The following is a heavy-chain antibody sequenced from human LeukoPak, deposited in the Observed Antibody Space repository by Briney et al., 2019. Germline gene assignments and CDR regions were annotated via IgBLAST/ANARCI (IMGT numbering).Heavy chain of an antibody. CDR1: GFTFSSYW. CDR3: AKGGSRSCSSCFSDAFDI. CDR2: INQDESEK. V-gene: IGHV3-7*01. J-gene: IGHJ3*02. Sequence: PGGSLRLSCAASGFTFSSYWMHWVRQAPGKGLEWVANINQDESEKYYVGSVKGRFTISRDYGRNSLHLQMNSLRAEDTAVYFCAKGGSRSCSSCFSDAFDIWGQGTVVAVSS. D-gene: IGHD2-2*01.